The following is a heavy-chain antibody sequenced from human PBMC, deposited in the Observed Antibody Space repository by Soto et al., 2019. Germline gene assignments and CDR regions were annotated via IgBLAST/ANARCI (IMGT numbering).Heavy chain of an antibody. CDR2: INHSGST. J-gene: IGHJ4*02. Sequence: SETLSLTCAVYGGSFSGYYWSWIRQPPGKGLEWIGEINHSGSTNYNPSLKSRVTISVDTSKNQFSLKLSSVTAADTAVYYCARTHYYDSSGYYYGYWGQGTLVTVSS. CDR1: GGSFSGYY. D-gene: IGHD3-22*01. V-gene: IGHV4-34*01. CDR3: ARTHYYDSSGYYYGY.